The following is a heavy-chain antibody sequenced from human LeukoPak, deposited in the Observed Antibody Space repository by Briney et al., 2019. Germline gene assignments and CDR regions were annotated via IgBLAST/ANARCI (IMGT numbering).Heavy chain of an antibody. CDR1: GYTFTSYG. D-gene: IGHD2-2*01. Sequence: SVKVSCTASGYTFTSYGISWVRQAPGQGLEWMGGIIPIFGTANYAQKFQGRVTITADESTSTAYMELSSLRSEDTAVYYCASSTSKTTYYYYGMDVWGQGTTVTVSS. V-gene: IGHV1-69*13. CDR3: ASSTSKTTYYYYGMDV. J-gene: IGHJ6*02. CDR2: IIPIFGTA.